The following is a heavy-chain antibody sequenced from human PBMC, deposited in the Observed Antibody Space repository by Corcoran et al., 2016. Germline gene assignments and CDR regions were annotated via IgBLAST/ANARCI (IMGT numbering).Heavy chain of an antibody. Sequence: QVQLQESGPGLVKPSETLSLTCTVSGGSISSYYWSWIRQPPGKGLEWIGYIYYSGSTNYNPSLKSRVTISVDTSKNQFSLKLSSVTAADTAVYYCARDLTRTYYYYGMDVWGQGTTVTVSS. CDR3: ARDLTRTYYYYGMDV. J-gene: IGHJ6*02. D-gene: IGHD1-7*01. CDR1: GGSISSYY. V-gene: IGHV4-59*01. CDR2: IYYSGST.